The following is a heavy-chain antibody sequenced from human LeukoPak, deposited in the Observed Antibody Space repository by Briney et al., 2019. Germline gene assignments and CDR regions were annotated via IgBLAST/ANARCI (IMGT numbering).Heavy chain of an antibody. CDR3: AKDYYYETSGYYPAYYFDY. CDR1: GFTFSSYA. CDR2: ISGGGGST. J-gene: IGHJ4*02. V-gene: IGHV3-23*01. D-gene: IGHD3-22*01. Sequence: GGSLRLSCAASGFTFSSYAMSWVRQAPGKGLEWVSAISGGGGSTYYADSVKGRFTISRDKSKNTLYLQMNSLRAEDTAVYYCAKDYYYETSGYYPAYYFDYWGQGTLVTVSS.